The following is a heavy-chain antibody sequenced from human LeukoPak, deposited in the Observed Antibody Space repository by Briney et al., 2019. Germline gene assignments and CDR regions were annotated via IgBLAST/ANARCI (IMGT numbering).Heavy chain of an antibody. J-gene: IGHJ4*02. CDR2: INHSGST. Sequence: PSETLSLTCAVYGGSFSGYHWSWLRQPSGKGLEWIGEINHSGSTNYNPSLKSRVTISVDTSKNQFSLKLSSVTAADTAVYYCARRSYDSGNYYSGWYFDYWGQGTLVTVSS. V-gene: IGHV4-34*01. CDR3: ARRSYDSGNYYSGWYFDY. D-gene: IGHD3-10*01. CDR1: GGSFSGYH.